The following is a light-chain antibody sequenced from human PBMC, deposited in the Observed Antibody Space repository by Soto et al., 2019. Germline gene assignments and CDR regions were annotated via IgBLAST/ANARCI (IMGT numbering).Light chain of an antibody. CDR3: QQYGGSSPWT. J-gene: IGKJ1*01. CDR1: QSISSW. Sequence: DIQMTQSPSTLSASVGDRVTITCRASQSISSWLAWYQQKPGRDPKLLIYKASSLETGVPSRFSGSGSGTEFPLIISSLQPDVFASYYCQQYGGSSPWTFGQGTKVEIK. CDR2: KAS. V-gene: IGKV1-5*03.